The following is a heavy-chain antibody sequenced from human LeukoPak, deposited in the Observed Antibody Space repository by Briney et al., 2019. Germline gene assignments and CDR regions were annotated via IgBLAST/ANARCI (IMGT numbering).Heavy chain of an antibody. Sequence: LLRLCCTPSGGTFTSYAMSTVRQAPGHGHEWMGGIIPIFGTANYAQRIQGRVTITAEESTSTAYMELSSLRSEDTAVYYCARGSSGGSVGMDVWGQGTTVTVSS. D-gene: IGHD2-15*01. J-gene: IGHJ6*02. CDR3: ARGSSGGSVGMDV. CDR2: IIPIFGTA. CDR1: GGTFTSYA. V-gene: IGHV1-69*01.